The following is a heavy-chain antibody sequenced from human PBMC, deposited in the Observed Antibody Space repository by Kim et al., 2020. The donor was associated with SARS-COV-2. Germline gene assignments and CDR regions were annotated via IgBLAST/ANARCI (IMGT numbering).Heavy chain of an antibody. J-gene: IGHJ2*01. V-gene: IGHV4-39*01. CDR2: T. Sequence: TNHTPALKGRVTISVDTSKKQFSLRLSSVTAADAAVYYCARHLRNWYFDLWGRGTLVTVSS. CDR3: ARHLRNWYFDL.